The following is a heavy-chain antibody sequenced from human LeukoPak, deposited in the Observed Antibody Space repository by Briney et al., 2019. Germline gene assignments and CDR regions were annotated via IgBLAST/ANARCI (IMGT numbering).Heavy chain of an antibody. D-gene: IGHD3-10*01. CDR1: GGTFSSYA. Sequence: SVKVSCKASGGTFSSYAISWVRQAPGQGLEWMGRIIPILGIANYAQKFQGRVTITADKSTSTAYMELSSLRSEGTAVYYCARNSDSHLWFGSQDDEIIYYYYGMDVWGQGTTVTVSS. J-gene: IGHJ6*02. V-gene: IGHV1-69*04. CDR2: IIPILGIA. CDR3: ARNSDSHLWFGSQDDEIIYYYYGMDV.